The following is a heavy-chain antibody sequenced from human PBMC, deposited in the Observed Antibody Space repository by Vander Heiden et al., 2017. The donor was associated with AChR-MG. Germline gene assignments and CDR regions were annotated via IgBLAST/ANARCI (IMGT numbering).Heavy chain of an antibody. Sequence: QEHLVQSGAEVMRPGAPVKVSCKAFGYTFTNYFLHWVRQAPGQGLEWMGTINPTSGSTIYAQSFRNRVTMTRETSTSTVYMELTGLRSDDTAIYYCTKDGIWHYGDKITDWVFDLWGRGTLVTVSS. CDR1: GYTFTNYF. CDR2: INPTSGST. V-gene: IGHV1-46*01. D-gene: IGHD4-17*01. J-gene: IGHJ2*01. CDR3: TKDGIWHYGDKITDWVFDL.